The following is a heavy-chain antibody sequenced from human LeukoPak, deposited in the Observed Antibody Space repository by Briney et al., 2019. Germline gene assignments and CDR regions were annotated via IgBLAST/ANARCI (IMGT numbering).Heavy chain of an antibody. CDR1: GFTFSSYG. V-gene: IGHV3-30*03. D-gene: IGHD6-6*01. Sequence: PGGSLRLSCAASGFTFSSYGMHWVRQAPGKGLEWVAVISYDGSNKYYADSVKGRFTISRDNSKNTLYLQMNSLRAEDTAVYYCARDFSPYSSSRQGESDAFDIWGQGTLVTVSS. CDR2: ISYDGSNK. J-gene: IGHJ3*02. CDR3: ARDFSPYSSSRQGESDAFDI.